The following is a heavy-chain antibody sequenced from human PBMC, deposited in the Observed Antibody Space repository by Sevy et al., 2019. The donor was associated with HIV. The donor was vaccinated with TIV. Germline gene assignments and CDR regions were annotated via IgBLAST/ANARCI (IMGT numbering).Heavy chain of an antibody. V-gene: IGHV3-48*02. CDR1: GFTFSSYS. CDR2: ISSSSSTI. Sequence: GGSLRLSCAASGFTFSSYSMNWVRQAPGKGLEWVSYISSSSSTIYYADSVKGRFTISRDNAKNSLYLQMNSLRDEDTAEYYCASGRDSSGRPGYWGQGTLVTVSS. CDR3: ASGRDSSGRPGY. D-gene: IGHD6-19*01. J-gene: IGHJ4*02.